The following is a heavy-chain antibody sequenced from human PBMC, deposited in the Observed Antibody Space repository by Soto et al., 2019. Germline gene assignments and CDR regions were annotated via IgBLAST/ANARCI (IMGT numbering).Heavy chain of an antibody. D-gene: IGHD5-12*01. V-gene: IGHV3-23*01. J-gene: IGHJ4*02. CDR2: ISARGGSL. Sequence: EVQLLESGGGLVQPGGSLRLSCAASGFSFSAYAMVWVRQAPGKGLEWVSVISARGGSLYFADSVKGRFTISSDNSKQFLSVKRNSLRAEATATYCCAKGSFEYSASVDNWGQGTLVVVSS. CDR1: GFSFSAYA. CDR3: AKGSFEYSASVDN.